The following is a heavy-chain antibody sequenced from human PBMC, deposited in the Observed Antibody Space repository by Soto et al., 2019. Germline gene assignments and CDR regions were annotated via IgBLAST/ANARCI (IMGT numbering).Heavy chain of an antibody. V-gene: IGHV3-30*18. J-gene: IGHJ4*02. Sequence: PGGSLRLSCAASGFTFSNYGMHWVRQAPGKGLEWVALISYDGSNKYYADSVKGRFTISRDSTKNTLFLQMNSLRLDDSAVYYCAKDLHSSGWAAYNFGYWGQGALVTVSS. CDR2: ISYDGSNK. D-gene: IGHD6-25*01. CDR1: GFTFSNYG. CDR3: AKDLHSSGWAAYNFGY.